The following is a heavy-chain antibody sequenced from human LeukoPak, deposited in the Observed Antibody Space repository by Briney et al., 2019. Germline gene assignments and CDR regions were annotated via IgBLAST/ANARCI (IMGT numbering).Heavy chain of an antibody. CDR3: ASPYRGYSYGYGY. CDR1: GGSISSYY. J-gene: IGHJ4*02. CDR2: IYYSGST. D-gene: IGHD5-18*01. V-gene: IGHV4-59*01. Sequence: SETLSLTCTVSGGSISSYYRSWIRQPPGKGLEWIGYIYYSGSTNYNPSLKSRVTISVDTSKNQFSLKLSSVTAADTAVYYCASPYRGYSYGYGYWGQGTLVTVSS.